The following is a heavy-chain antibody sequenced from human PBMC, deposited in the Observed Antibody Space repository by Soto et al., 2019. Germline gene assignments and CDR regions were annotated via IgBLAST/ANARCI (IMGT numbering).Heavy chain of an antibody. D-gene: IGHD4-17*01. J-gene: IGHJ6*04. V-gene: IGHV4-30-4*01. CDR3: FKEDDGVDGDYSVLAF. Sequence: PSETLSLTCTVSGGSISVEHYHWTWIRQPPGKGLEWIGYIHYSGSVYYNPSLQSRLSMSVDTSKNLFSLKLASVTAADTAVYFCFKEDDGVDGDYSVLAFRAKGTTVPASS. CDR1: GGSISVEHYH. CDR2: IHYSGSV.